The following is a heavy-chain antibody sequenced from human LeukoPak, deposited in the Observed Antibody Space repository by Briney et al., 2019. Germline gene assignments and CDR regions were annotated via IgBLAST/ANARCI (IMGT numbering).Heavy chain of an antibody. CDR1: GGSISSGGYY. CDR3: ASQIGTGTSTFHFDL. V-gene: IGHV4-31*03. CDR2: IYYSGST. D-gene: IGHD2-2*01. Sequence: SQTLSLTCTVSGGSISSGGYYWSWIRQHPGKGLEWIGYIYYSGSTYYNPSLKSRVTISVDTSKNQLSLKLRSVTAADTAVYYCASQIGTGTSTFHFDLWGRGTLVTVPS. J-gene: IGHJ2*01.